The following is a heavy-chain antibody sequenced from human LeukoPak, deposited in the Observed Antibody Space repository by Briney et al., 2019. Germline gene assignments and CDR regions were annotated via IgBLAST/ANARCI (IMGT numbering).Heavy chain of an antibody. CDR1: GGSISSYY. CDR3: AVDSSGYYYGNDY. J-gene: IGHJ4*02. V-gene: IGHV4-4*07. Sequence: SETLSLTCTVAGGSISSYYWNWIRQPAGKGLEWIGRIYASGSTYYNPSLKSRVTISVDTSKNQFSLKLSSVTAADTAVYYCAVDSSGYYYGNDYWGQGTLVTVSS. D-gene: IGHD3-22*01. CDR2: IYASGST.